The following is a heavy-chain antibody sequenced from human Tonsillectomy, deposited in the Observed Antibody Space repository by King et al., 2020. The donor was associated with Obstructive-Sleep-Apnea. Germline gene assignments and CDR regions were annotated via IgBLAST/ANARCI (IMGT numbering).Heavy chain of an antibody. V-gene: IGHV3-7*01. CDR1: GFTFSSYW. D-gene: IGHD3-16*01. Sequence: VQLVESEGGLVQPGGSVRLSCGASGFTFSSYWMTWVRQAPGKGLEWVANIKQDGSVKNYEDSVKGRFTISRDNAKKSVFLQMNSLTAEDTAVYYCAREYWGPDYWGQGTLVTVSS. CDR3: AREYWGPDY. CDR2: IKQDGSVK. J-gene: IGHJ4*02.